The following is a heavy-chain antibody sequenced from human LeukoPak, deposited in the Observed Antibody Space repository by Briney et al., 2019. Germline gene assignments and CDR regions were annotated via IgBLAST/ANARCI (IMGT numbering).Heavy chain of an antibody. CDR3: ARESNSGYYLSY. Sequence: SNDLGGRRKTKEKRLEWVSVIYSGGRTSYADSVKGRFTISRDNSTDTLYLQMNSLRAEDTAVYYCARESNSGYYLSYWGQGTLVTVSS. D-gene: IGHD3-22*01. CDR2: IYSGGRT. J-gene: IGHJ4*02. V-gene: IGHV3-53*01. CDR1: SND.